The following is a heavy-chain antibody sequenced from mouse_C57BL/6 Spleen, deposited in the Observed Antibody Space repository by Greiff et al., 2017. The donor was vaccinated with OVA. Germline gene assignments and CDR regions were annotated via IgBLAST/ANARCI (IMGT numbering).Heavy chain of an antibody. CDR3: AREGRFAY. CDR2: IYPGDGDT. V-gene: IGHV1-82*01. Sequence: VQLQQSGPELVKPGASVKISCKASGYAFSSSWMNWVKQRPGKGLEWIGRIYPGDGDTNYNGKFKGKATLTAYKSSSTAYMQLSRLTSEDSAVYFCAREGRFAYWGQGTLVTVSA. J-gene: IGHJ3*01. CDR1: GYAFSSSW.